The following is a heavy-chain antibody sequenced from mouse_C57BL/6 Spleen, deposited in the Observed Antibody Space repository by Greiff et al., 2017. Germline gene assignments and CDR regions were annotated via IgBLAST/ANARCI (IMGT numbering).Heavy chain of an antibody. J-gene: IGHJ3*01. CDR1: GYTFTSYG. D-gene: IGHD1-1*01. CDR3: AREGDYYGSSYGGAY. V-gene: IGHV1-81*01. Sequence: VQLQESGAELARPGASVKLSCKASGYTFTSYGISWVKQRTGQGLEWIGEIYPRSGNTYYNEKFKGKATLTADKSSSTAYMELRSLTSEGSAVYFCAREGDYYGSSYGGAYWGQGTLVTVSA. CDR2: IYPRSGNT.